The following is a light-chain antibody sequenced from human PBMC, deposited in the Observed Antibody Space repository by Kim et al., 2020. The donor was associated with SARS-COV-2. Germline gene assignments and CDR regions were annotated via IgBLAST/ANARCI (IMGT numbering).Light chain of an antibody. J-gene: IGKJ5*01. V-gene: IGKV1-33*01. CDR2: DAS. CDR1: QDISNY. Sequence: AAGGDRVTITCQARQDISNYLNWYQHKPGKAPKLLIYDASNLERGVPSRFSGTGSGTDFTFTIRTLQAEDIATYYCQQYDNLPIAFGQGTRLEIK. CDR3: QQYDNLPIA.